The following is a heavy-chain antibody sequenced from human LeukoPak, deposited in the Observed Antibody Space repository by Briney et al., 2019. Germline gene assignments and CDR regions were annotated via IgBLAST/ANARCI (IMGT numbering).Heavy chain of an antibody. CDR3: ARPTAMVHNDFDY. V-gene: IGHV3-21*01. J-gene: IGHJ4*02. CDR2: ISSSSSYI. Sequence: GGSLRLSCAASGFTLSSVTMNWVRQAPGKGLEWVSSISSSSSYIYYADSVKGRFTISRDNAKNSLYLQMNSLRAEDTAVYYCARPTAMVHNDFDYWGQGTLVTVSS. CDR1: GFTLSSVT. D-gene: IGHD5-18*01.